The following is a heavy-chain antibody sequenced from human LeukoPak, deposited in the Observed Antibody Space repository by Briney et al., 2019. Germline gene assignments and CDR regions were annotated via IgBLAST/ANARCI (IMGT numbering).Heavy chain of an antibody. D-gene: IGHD1-26*01. Sequence: QPGGSLRLSCAASGFTFSSYWMHWVRQAPGKGLVWVSRINSDGSSTSYADSVKGRFTISRDNAKNTLYLQMNSLRAEDTAVYYCARGSIVGATSDWFDPWGQGTLVTVSS. CDR2: INSDGSST. CDR1: GFTFSSYW. CDR3: ARGSIVGATSDWFDP. V-gene: IGHV3-74*01. J-gene: IGHJ5*02.